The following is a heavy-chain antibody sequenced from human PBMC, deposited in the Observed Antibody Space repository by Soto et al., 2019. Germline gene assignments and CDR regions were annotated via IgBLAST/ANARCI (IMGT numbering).Heavy chain of an antibody. D-gene: IGHD4-17*01. J-gene: IGHJ4*02. V-gene: IGHV3-48*02. Sequence: GGSLRRSCAASGFTFSTYSMNWVRQAPGKGLEWVSYISSSSTIYYADSVKGRFTISRDNAKNSLYLQMNSLRDEDTAVYYCVRQGYYGAYVGYWGQGTLVTVSS. CDR1: GFTFSTYS. CDR3: VRQGYYGAYVGY. CDR2: ISSSSTI.